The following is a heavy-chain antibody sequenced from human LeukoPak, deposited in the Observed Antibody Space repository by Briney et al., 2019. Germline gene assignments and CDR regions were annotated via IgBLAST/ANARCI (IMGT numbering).Heavy chain of an antibody. V-gene: IGHV4-39*01. Sequence: PSETLSLTCTVSGGSIGSSSYYCGWIRQPPGKGLEWIGSMYYSGSTYYNPSLKSRVTISVDTSENQFSLKLSSVTAADTAVHYCARLDYYGGNGVIDYWGQGTLVTVSS. J-gene: IGHJ4*02. CDR1: GGSIGSSSYY. D-gene: IGHD4-23*01. CDR3: ARLDYYGGNGVIDY. CDR2: MYYSGST.